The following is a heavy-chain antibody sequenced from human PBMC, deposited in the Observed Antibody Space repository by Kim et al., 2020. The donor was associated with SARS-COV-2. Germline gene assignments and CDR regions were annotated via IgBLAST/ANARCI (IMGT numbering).Heavy chain of an antibody. CDR1: GGSISSYY. Sequence: SETLSLTCTVSGGSISSYYWSWIRQPPGKGLEWIGYIYYSGSTNYNPSLKSRVTISVDTSKNQFSLKLSSVTAADTAVYYCARAHQSGYSYGYYYYGMDVWGQGTTVTVSS. D-gene: IGHD5-18*01. J-gene: IGHJ6*02. V-gene: IGHV4-59*13. CDR3: ARAHQSGYSYGYYYYGMDV. CDR2: IYYSGST.